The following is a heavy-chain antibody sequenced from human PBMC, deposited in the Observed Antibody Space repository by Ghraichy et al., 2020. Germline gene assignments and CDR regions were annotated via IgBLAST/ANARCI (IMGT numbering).Heavy chain of an antibody. J-gene: IGHJ5*02. CDR2: ISGSGGNR. V-gene: IGHV3-23*01. CDR1: GFTFATYA. Sequence: GGSLRLSCAASGFTFATYAMSWVRQAPGTGLEWVSTISGSGGNRHYADSVKGRFTIVRDNSKKTLYLQMNSLRAEDSAVYYCARDPGYCSTITCYAEGGGFDPWGQGTLVTVSS. D-gene: IGHD2-2*01. CDR3: ARDPGYCSTITCYAEGGGFDP.